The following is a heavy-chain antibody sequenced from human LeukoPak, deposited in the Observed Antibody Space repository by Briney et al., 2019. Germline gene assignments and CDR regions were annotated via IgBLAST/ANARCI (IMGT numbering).Heavy chain of an antibody. CDR3: AKGYSYDSSGYYYLDY. V-gene: IGHV3-43*02. D-gene: IGHD3-22*01. J-gene: IGHJ4*02. CDR1: GFTFDDYA. CDR2: ITWDGGST. Sequence: GGSLRLSCAASGFTFDDYAMHWVRQAPGKGLEWVSFITWDGGSTYYADSVKGRFTISRDNRKNSLYLQMNSLRTQDTALYYCAKGYSYDSSGYYYLDYWGQGTLVTVSS.